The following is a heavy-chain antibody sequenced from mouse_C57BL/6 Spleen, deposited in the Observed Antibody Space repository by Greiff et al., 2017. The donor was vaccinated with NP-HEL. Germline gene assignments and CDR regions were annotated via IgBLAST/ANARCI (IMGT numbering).Heavy chain of an antibody. Sequence: VKLVESGPELVKPGASVKISCKASGYAFSSSWMNWVKQRPGKGLEWIGRIYPGDGDTNYNGKFKGKATLTADKSSSTAYMQFSSLTSEDSAIYYCARTHYYGSSSWYFDVWGTGTTVTVSS. J-gene: IGHJ1*03. CDR3: ARTHYYGSSSWYFDV. D-gene: IGHD1-1*01. CDR2: IYPGDGDT. V-gene: IGHV1-82*01. CDR1: GYAFSSSW.